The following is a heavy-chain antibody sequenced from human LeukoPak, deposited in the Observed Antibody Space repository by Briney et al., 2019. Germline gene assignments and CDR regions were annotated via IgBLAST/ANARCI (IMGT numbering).Heavy chain of an antibody. J-gene: IGHJ4*02. V-gene: IGHV3-74*01. CDR3: ARARRYSGYVSSFDY. CDR2: IDTDGSST. D-gene: IGHD5-12*01. CDR1: GFTFSSYW. Sequence: GGSLRLSCEVSGFTFSSYWMFWVRQAPGKGLVWVSRIDTDGSSTTYADSVKGRFTISRDNAKNTLYLQMNNLRGEDTAVYYCARARRYSGYVSSFDYWGQGTLVTVSS.